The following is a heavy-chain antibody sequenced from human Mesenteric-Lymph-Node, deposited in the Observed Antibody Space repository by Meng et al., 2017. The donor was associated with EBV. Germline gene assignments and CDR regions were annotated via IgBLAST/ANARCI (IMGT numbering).Heavy chain of an antibody. V-gene: IGHV4-4*02. Sequence: QVPRPESGPGPVTPSGTLSLTCTVSGDSIITYNWWTGLRQSPEKGLEWIGEIYHSGSTTYNPSLRSRVTISMDKSRNQFSLKMTSVTAADTAIYYCVRDRRGSDPSHFDSWGQGTLVTVSS. J-gene: IGHJ4*02. CDR1: GDSIITYNW. CDR2: IYHSGST. CDR3: VRDRRGSDPSHFDS. D-gene: IGHD2-15*01.